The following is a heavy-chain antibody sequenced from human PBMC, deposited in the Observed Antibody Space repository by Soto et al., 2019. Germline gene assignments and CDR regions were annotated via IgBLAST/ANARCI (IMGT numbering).Heavy chain of an antibody. CDR3: AKDLELGSNYVRAFDI. J-gene: IGHJ3*02. CDR1: GFTFSSYA. V-gene: IGHV3-23*01. CDR2: ISGSGGST. Sequence: EVQLLESGGGLVQPGGSLRLSCAASGFTFSSYAMSWVRQAPGKGLEWVSAISGSGGSTYYADSVKGRFTISRDNSKNTMYLQMNSLRAEDTAVYYCAKDLELGSNYVRAFDIWGQGTMVTVSS. D-gene: IGHD4-4*01.